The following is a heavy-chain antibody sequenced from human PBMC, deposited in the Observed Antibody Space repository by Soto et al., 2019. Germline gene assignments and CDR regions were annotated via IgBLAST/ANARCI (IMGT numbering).Heavy chain of an antibody. CDR2: VFHTGTT. V-gene: IGHV4-4*02. Sequence: QVQLQESGPGLVKPSGTLSLTCAVSGDSVSSPYYWCWVRQPPGKGLEWIGEVFHTGTTSYNPSLRRRVPISMHKSNHPFALDLSSVPAADTAVYFCARSAGWYAVHSWGPGTLVIVSS. D-gene: IGHD6-19*01. CDR1: GDSVSSPYY. J-gene: IGHJ4*02. CDR3: ARSAGWYAVHS.